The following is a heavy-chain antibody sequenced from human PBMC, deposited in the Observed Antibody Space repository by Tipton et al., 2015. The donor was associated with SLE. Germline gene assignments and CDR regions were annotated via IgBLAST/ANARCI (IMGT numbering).Heavy chain of an antibody. V-gene: IGHV1-46*01. CDR2: INPSGGST. D-gene: IGHD3-9*01. Sequence: QSGPEVKKPGASVKVSCKASGYTFTSYYMHWVRQAPGQGLEWMGIINPSGGSTSYAQKFQGRVTMTRDTSTSTAYMELSRLRSDDTAVYYCARGKTDHYDILTGYGVWFDPWGQGTLVTVSS. CDR1: GYTFTSYY. CDR3: ARGKTDHYDILTGYGVWFDP. J-gene: IGHJ5*02.